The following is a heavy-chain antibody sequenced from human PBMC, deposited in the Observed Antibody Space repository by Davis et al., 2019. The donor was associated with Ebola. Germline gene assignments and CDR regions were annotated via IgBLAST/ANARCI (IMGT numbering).Heavy chain of an antibody. CDR2: TYYSSKWYD. CDR1: GDTVSSIDGA. J-gene: IGHJ6*02. V-gene: IGHV6-1*01. Sequence: HSQTLSLTCDISGDTVSSIDGAWNWIRQSPSRGLEWLGRTYYSSKWYDGYAESVKSRINISPDTAKNQFSLHLNSVTPEDTAVYYCVRGWGRSGLDVWGQGTTVTVSS. D-gene: IGHD3-16*01. CDR3: VRGWGRSGLDV.